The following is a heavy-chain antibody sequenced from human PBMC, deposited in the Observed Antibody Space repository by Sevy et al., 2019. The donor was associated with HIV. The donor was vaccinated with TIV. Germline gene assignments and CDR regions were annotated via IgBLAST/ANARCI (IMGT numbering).Heavy chain of an antibody. CDR3: ARERVHLWFGSLENYYYYGMNV. Sequence: GGSLRLSCAASGFTFSSYAMHWVRQTPGKGLEWVALISYEGNNKYYADSVKGRFTISRDNSKNTLYLQMNSLRAEDTAVYYCARERVHLWFGSLENYYYYGMNVWGQGTTVTVSS. V-gene: IGHV3-30-3*01. D-gene: IGHD5-18*01. CDR1: GFTFSSYA. CDR2: ISYEGNNK. J-gene: IGHJ6*02.